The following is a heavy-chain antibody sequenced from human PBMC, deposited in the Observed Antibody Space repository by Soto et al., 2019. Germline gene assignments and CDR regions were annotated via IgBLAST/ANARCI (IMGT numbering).Heavy chain of an antibody. V-gene: IGHV1-8*01. D-gene: IGHD3-3*01. CDR3: ARGIQGGLLEWLPLENMDV. CDR2: INPAGGNT. J-gene: IGHJ6*03. CDR1: GYSLTSYG. Sequence: ASVKVSCKASGYSLTSYGIHWVRQAPGQRLEWMGWINPAGGNTKYAEKFQGRVTMTRNTSISTTYMELSSLRSEDTAVYYCARGIQGGLLEWLPLENMDVWGKGTTVTVSS.